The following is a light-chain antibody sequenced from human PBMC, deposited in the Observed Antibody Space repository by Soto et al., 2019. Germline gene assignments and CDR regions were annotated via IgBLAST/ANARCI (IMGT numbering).Light chain of an antibody. CDR3: SSYAGSNNLYV. CDR2: EVS. Sequence: QSALTQPPSASESPWQSVTISRTGTSSDVGGYNSVSWYQQHPGKAPKLMIYEVSKRPSGVPDRFSGSKSGNTASLTVSGLQAEDEADYYCSSYAGSNNLYVFGTGTKVTVL. CDR1: SSDVGGYNS. J-gene: IGLJ1*01. V-gene: IGLV2-8*01.